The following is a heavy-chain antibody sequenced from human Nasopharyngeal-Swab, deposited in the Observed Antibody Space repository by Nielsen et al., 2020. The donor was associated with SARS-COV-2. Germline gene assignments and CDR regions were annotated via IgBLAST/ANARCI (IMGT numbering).Heavy chain of an antibody. V-gene: IGHV1-18*01. Sequence: ASVKVSCKASCYTFTSSCISWLRQAPGQGLEWMGWISAYNGNTNYAQKLQGRVTMTTDTSTSTAYMELRSLRSDDTAVYYCARSPSYYDFWSGYYTGYYYGMDVWGQGTTVTVSS. CDR2: ISAYNGNT. CDR1: CYTFTSSC. J-gene: IGHJ6*02. D-gene: IGHD3-3*01. CDR3: ARSPSYYDFWSGYYTGYYYGMDV.